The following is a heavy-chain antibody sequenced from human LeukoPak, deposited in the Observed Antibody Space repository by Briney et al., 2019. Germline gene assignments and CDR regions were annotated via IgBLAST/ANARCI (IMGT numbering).Heavy chain of an antibody. CDR1: GFTFSSYA. Sequence: SGGSLRLSCAASGFTFSSYAMSWVRQAPGKGLEWVSAISGSGGSTYYADSVKGRFTISRDNSKNMLYLQMNSLRAEDTAVYYCAKASSGWFQGAFDIWGQGTMVTVSS. CDR3: AKASSGWFQGAFDI. D-gene: IGHD6-19*01. J-gene: IGHJ3*02. V-gene: IGHV3-23*01. CDR2: ISGSGGST.